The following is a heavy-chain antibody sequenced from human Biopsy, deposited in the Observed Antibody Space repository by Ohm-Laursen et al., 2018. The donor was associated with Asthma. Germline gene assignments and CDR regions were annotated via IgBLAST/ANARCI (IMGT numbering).Heavy chain of an antibody. CDR2: IYHRVST. V-gene: IGHV4-31*03. CDR1: GYSISNGGYY. D-gene: IGHD3-3*01. J-gene: IGHJ6*02. CDR3: ARDYYDFWNRSVYTYFGMDV. Sequence: PSHTLSLTCRVSGYSISNGGYYWTWVRQRPGKGLEWIGNIYHRVSTKYNPSLKSRLSFSVDTSKNQFSLKLSSVTAADTTIYFWARDYYDFWNRSVYTYFGMDVWGRGTTVVVSS.